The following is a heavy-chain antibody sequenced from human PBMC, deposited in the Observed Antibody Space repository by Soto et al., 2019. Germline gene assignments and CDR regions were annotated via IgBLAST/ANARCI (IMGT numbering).Heavy chain of an antibody. Sequence: GVSLRLSFAASGFTFSSYWMHWFRQAPGKGLVWVSRINSDGSSTSYADSVKGRFTISRDNAKNTLYLQMNSLRAEDTAVYYCARDYIVVVPAAMSDYYYCMDVWGQGTTVTVSS. CDR3: ARDYIVVVPAAMSDYYYCMDV. J-gene: IGHJ6*02. D-gene: IGHD2-2*01. CDR2: INSDGSST. CDR1: GFTFSSYW. V-gene: IGHV3-74*01.